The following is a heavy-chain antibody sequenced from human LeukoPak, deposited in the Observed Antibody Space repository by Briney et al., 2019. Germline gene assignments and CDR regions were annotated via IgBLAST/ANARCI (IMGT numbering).Heavy chain of an antibody. CDR3: ARELHVERDDY. CDR1: GFVFTSYG. CDR2: ISANDGKT. V-gene: IGHV1-18*04. J-gene: IGHJ4*02. D-gene: IGHD1-1*01. Sequence: ASVKVSCKASGFVFTSYGFTWVRQAPGQGLEWMGWISANDGKTHYSEKHQGRVTMSTDTVTSTAYMELRSLRSDDTAVYYCARELHVERDDYWGQGALVTVSS.